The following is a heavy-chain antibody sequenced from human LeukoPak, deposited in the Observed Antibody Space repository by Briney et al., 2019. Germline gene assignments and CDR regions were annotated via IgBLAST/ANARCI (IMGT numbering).Heavy chain of an antibody. CDR1: GGSFSGYY. D-gene: IGHD1-26*01. CDR3: ARRRVTQKSSYVY. CDR2: INHSGST. V-gene: IGHV4-34*01. Sequence: SETLSLTCAVYGGSFSGYYWSWIRQPPGKGLEWIGEINHSGSTNYNPSLKSRVTISVDTSKNQFSLKLSSVTAADTAVYYCARRRVTQKSSYVYWGQGTLVTVSS. J-gene: IGHJ4*02.